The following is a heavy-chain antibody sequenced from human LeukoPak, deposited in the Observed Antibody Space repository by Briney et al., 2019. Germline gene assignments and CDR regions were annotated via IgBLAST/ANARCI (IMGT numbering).Heavy chain of an antibody. Sequence: PSETLSLTCSVSGGSVSNYYWSWIRQPPGKGLEWIGYVYYTGSTNYNPSLKSRVTMFEDKSKNQFSLRLYSVTVADTAVYYCARHFAYSSSSYFDYWGQGSLVTISS. J-gene: IGHJ4*02. CDR3: ARHFAYSSSSYFDY. V-gene: IGHV4-59*08. D-gene: IGHD6-6*01. CDR2: VYYTGST. CDR1: GGSVSNYY.